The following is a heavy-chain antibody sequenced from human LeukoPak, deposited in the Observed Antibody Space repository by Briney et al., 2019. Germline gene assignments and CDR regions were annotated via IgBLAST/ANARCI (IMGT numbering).Heavy chain of an antibody. CDR3: ARGFSRWSTPTSSYYFRMDV. V-gene: IGHV1-69*13. CDR2: IIPIFGSA. D-gene: IGHD4-23*01. J-gene: IGHJ6*02. Sequence: SVTVSCKASGGTLSSYSISWVRQAPGQGLEWMGGIIPIFGSANFAQKFQGRVTITADDSTNTAYMELSSLRSEDTAFYYCARGFSRWSTPTSSYYFRMDVWGQGTTVVVSS. CDR1: GGTLSSYS.